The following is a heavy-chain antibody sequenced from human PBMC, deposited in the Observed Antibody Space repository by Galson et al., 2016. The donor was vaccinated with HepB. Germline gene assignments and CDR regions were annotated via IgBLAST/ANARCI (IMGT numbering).Heavy chain of an antibody. V-gene: IGHV5-51*01. CDR3: ARPKFEKQMAAGYDL. CDR2: IYPGDSDT. Sequence: QSGAEVKKPGESLKISCKGSGYSFTNYWIGWVRQMPGKGLEWMGIIYPGDSDTIYNPSFRGQVTMSADNSMSTAYLQWASLRASDTAIYYCARPKFEKQMAAGYDLCGQGTLVTVSS. D-gene: IGHD5-24*01. CDR1: GYSFTNYW. J-gene: IGHJ5*02.